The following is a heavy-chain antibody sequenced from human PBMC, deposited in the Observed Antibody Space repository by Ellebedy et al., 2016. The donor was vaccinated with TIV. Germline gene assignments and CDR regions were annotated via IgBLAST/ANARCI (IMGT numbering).Heavy chain of an antibody. CDR1: GFTFSNAW. CDR2: IKSKTDGGTI. V-gene: IGHV3-15*01. D-gene: IGHD6-6*01. Sequence: GESLKISCAASGFTFSNAWMSWVRQAPGKGLEWVGRIKSKTDGGTIDYAAPVKGRFTISRDDSKNTLYLQMNSLKTEDTAVYYCTGIDSSPTHWGQGILVTVSS. CDR3: TGIDSSPTH. J-gene: IGHJ4*02.